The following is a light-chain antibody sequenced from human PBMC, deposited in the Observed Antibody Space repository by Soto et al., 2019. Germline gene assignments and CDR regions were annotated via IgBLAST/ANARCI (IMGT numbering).Light chain of an antibody. J-gene: IGLJ3*02. V-gene: IGLV3-21*04. CDR1: NVGSKS. CDR3: QVWDGSTHHLV. Sequence: SYELTQPPSVSVAPGRTAIITCGGSNVGSKSVHWYQQKPGQAPVLVIYYDVDRPSGIPERVFGSNSGDTATLTIASVEAGVEADYYCQVWDGSTHHLVFGGGTKLTVL. CDR2: YDV.